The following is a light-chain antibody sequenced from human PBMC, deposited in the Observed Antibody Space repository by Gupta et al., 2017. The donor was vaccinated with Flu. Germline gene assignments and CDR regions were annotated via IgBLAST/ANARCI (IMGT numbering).Light chain of an antibody. J-gene: IGLJ3*02. CDR1: SSNIGSNT. Sequence: QSVLTQPPAASGTPGQRVTLSCSGRSSNIGSNTVHWYQQLPETAPKLLIYSNNQRPSGVPDRFSGSKSGTSASLAISGLQSEDEADYYCAACDDSLRGWVFGGGTKLTVL. CDR3: AACDDSLRGWV. V-gene: IGLV1-44*01. CDR2: SNN.